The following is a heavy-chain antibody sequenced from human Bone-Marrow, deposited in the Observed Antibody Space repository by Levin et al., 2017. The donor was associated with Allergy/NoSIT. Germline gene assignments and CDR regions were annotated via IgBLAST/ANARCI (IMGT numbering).Heavy chain of an antibody. Sequence: GGSLRLSCKASGSTFTSYGISWVRQAPGQGLEWMGWISAYNGNTNYAQKLQGRVTMTTDTSTSTAYMELRSLRSDDTAVYYCARAAPSAPKDSGYDYVDQDYWGQGTLVTVSS. V-gene: IGHV1-18*01. D-gene: IGHD5-12*01. CDR3: ARAAPSAPKDSGYDYVDQDY. CDR2: ISAYNGNT. J-gene: IGHJ4*02. CDR1: GSTFTSYG.